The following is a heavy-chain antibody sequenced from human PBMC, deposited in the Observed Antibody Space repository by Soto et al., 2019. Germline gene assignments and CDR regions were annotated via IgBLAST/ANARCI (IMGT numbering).Heavy chain of an antibody. V-gene: IGHV4-39*01. CDR2: IYYSGST. J-gene: IGHJ4*02. CDR3: ARGVATVVTSYFDY. CDR1: GGSISSSSYY. Sequence: SETLSLTCTVSGGSISSSSYYWGWIRRPPGKGLEWIGSIYYSGSTYYNPSLKSRVTISVDTSKNQFSLKLSSVTAADTAVYYCARGVATVVTSYFDYWGQGTLVTVSS. D-gene: IGHD5-12*01.